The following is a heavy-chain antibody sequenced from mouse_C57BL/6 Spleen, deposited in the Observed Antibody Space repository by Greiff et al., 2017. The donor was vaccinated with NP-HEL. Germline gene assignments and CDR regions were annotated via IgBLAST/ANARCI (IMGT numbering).Heavy chain of an antibody. J-gene: IGHJ1*03. CDR2: ISSGGDYI. CDR1: GFTFSSYA. V-gene: IGHV5-9-1*02. CDR3: TRDFITTVVAPGYFDV. Sequence: EVQGVESGEGLVKPGGSLKLSCAASGFTFSSYAMSWVRQTPEKRLEWVAYISSGGDYIYYADTVKGRFTISRDNARNTLYLQMSSLKSEDTAMYYCTRDFITTVVAPGYFDVWGTGTTVTVSS. D-gene: IGHD1-1*01.